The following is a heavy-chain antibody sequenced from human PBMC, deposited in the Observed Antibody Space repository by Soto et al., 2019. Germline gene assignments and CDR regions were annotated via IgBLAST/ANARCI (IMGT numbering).Heavy chain of an antibody. J-gene: IGHJ6*02. CDR1: DGSIRGGGYC. CDR3: AREGNEVGVMDV. CDR2: MYHSGST. Sequence: SETMSLTYTVFDGSIRGGGYCWSWNQQPPGKGLEWIGYMYHSGSTYYNPSLKSRVTISVDRSKNQFSLKLSSVTAADTAVYYCAREGNEVGVMDVLGQGTTVIVSS. D-gene: IGHD1-1*01. V-gene: IGHV4-30-2*01.